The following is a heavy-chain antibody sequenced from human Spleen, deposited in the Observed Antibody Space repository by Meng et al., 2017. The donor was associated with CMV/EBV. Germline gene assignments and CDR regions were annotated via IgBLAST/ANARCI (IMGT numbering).Heavy chain of an antibody. CDR3: TRDQQLIPAEYFQH. D-gene: IGHD6-13*01. CDR1: GYTFASYG. Sequence: SGYTFASYGSSWLRQAPGQGLEWMGWISAYNGNTIYAQKVQGRVTMTTDASTNTAYLELRSLRSDDTAVYYCTRDQQLIPAEYFQHWGPGTLVTVSS. J-gene: IGHJ1*01. CDR2: ISAYNGNT. V-gene: IGHV1-18*01.